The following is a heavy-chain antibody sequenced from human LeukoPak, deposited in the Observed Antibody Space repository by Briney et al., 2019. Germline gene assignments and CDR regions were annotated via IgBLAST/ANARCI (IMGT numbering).Heavy chain of an antibody. CDR2: ISYDGSNK. CDR1: GFTFSSYA. V-gene: IGHV3-30*04. Sequence: PGGSLRLSCAASGFTFSSYAMHWVRQAPGKGLEWVAVISYDGSNKYYADSVKGRFTISRDNSKNTLYLQMNSLRAEDTAVYYCAREHNMVRGVILYYFDYWGQGTLVTVSS. D-gene: IGHD3-10*01. J-gene: IGHJ4*02. CDR3: AREHNMVRGVILYYFDY.